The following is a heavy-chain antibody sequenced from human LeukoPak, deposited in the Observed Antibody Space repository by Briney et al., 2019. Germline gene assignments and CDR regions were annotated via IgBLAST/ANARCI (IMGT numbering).Heavy chain of an antibody. D-gene: IGHD1-26*01. J-gene: IGHJ4*02. CDR1: GFTFSSYA. CDR3: AKDRNSGSYYEY. CDR2: ISGSGGGT. Sequence: GGSLRLSCAASGFTFSSYAMSWVRQAPGKGLEWVSAISGSGGGTYYADSVKGQFTISRDNSKNTLYLQMNSLRAEDTAVYYCAKDRNSGSYYEYWGQGTLVTVSS. V-gene: IGHV3-23*01.